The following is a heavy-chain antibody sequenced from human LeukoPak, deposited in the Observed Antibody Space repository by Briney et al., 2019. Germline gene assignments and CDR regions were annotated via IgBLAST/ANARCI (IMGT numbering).Heavy chain of an antibody. V-gene: IGHV3-21*01. D-gene: IGHD3-10*01. Sequence: GGSLRLSCAASGFTFSSYDIHWVRQAPGKGLEWVSSISSSSTYIYYADSVKGRFTISRDNAKNSLYLQMNSLRAEDTAVFYCARVPTGRSQGPYYFDYWGQGTLVTVSS. CDR1: GFTFSSYD. J-gene: IGHJ4*02. CDR3: ARVPTGRSQGPYYFDY. CDR2: ISSSSTYI.